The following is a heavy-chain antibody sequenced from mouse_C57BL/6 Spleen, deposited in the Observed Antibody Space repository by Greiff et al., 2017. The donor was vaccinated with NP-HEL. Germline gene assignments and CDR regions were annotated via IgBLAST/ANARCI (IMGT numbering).Heavy chain of an antibody. CDR1: GYTFTDYY. CDR2: INPYNGGT. CDR3: ARELRLLDY. D-gene: IGHD3-2*02. V-gene: IGHV1-19*01. Sequence: VQLQQSGPVLVKPGASVKMSCKASGYTFTDYYMNWVKQSHGKSLEWIGVINPYNGGTSYNQKFKGKATLTVDKSSSTAYMELNSLTSEDSAVYCCARELRLLDYWGQGTTLTVSS. J-gene: IGHJ2*01.